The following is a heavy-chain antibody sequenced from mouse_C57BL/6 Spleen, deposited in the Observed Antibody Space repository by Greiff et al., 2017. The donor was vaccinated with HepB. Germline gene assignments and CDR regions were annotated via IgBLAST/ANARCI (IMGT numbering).Heavy chain of an antibody. Sequence: VQLQQPGTELVKPGASVKLSCKASGYTFTSYWMHWVKQRPGKGLEWIGNINPSNGGTNYNEKFKSKATLTVDKSSSTAYMQLSSLTSEDSAVYYFSRSPYYYGSSYGYFDVWGTGTTVTVAS. V-gene: IGHV1-53*01. D-gene: IGHD1-1*01. CDR1: GYTFTSYW. CDR2: INPSNGGT. J-gene: IGHJ1*03. CDR3: SRSPYYYGSSYGYFDV.